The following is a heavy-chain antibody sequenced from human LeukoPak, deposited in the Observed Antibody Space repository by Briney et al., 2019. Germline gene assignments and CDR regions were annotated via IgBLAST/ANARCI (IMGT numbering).Heavy chain of an antibody. Sequence: ASVKVSCKASGYTFTGYYMHWVRQAPGQGLEWMGYINPNTGGTKYAQNFQGRATMTRDTSITTAYMELSWLRSDDSALYYCTREGSTDAFDIWGQGTMVTVSS. CDR2: INPNTGGT. V-gene: IGHV1-2*02. CDR1: GYTFTGYY. CDR3: TREGSTDAFDI. J-gene: IGHJ3*02.